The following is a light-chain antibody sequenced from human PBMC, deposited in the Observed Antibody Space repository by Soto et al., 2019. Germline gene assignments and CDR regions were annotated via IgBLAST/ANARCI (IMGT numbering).Light chain of an antibody. CDR3: QQYGSSAPIT. Sequence: IVLTQSPGTLSLSPGERASISCRASPSGTKNNLNWYQQKPGQAPRLLIYGASIRATGIPDRFSGSGSETDFTLTISRLETEDFALHYCQQYGSSAPITFGQGTRLEIK. CDR1: PSGTKNN. J-gene: IGKJ5*01. V-gene: IGKV3-20*01. CDR2: GAS.